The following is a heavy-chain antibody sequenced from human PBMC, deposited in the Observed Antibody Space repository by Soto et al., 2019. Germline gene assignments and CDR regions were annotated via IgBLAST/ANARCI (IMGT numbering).Heavy chain of an antibody. Sequence: QVQLQESGPGLVKPSQTLSLTCTVSGGSINSDDSYWSWLRQPPGRGLEWIGYIHDSETTYYNPSLKSRVTISVATSKNQFSLKLNSVTAADTAVYYCARDRQSEIVAMLASNGMDVWGQGTTVIVSS. J-gene: IGHJ6*02. V-gene: IGHV4-30-4*01. CDR2: IHDSETT. D-gene: IGHD5-12*01. CDR1: GGSINSDDSY. CDR3: ARDRQSEIVAMLASNGMDV.